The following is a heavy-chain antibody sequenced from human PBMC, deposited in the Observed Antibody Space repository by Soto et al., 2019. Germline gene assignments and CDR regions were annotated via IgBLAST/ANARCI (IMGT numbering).Heavy chain of an antibody. CDR2: IYHSGST. V-gene: IGHV4-59*12. CDR1: VGSISIYD. Sequence: SETLSITWTVSVGSISIYDWSWIRQPPGKGLEWIGSIYHSGSTYYNPSLKSRVTISVDTSKNQFSLKLSSVTAADTAVYYCAREAGHNFDYWGQGTLVTVSS. D-gene: IGHD6-19*01. J-gene: IGHJ4*02. CDR3: AREAGHNFDY.